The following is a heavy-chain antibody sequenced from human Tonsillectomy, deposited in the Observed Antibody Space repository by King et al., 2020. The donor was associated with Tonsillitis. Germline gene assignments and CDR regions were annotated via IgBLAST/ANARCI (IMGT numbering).Heavy chain of an antibody. D-gene: IGHD3-3*01. Sequence: GGGGGGRGGARGLSCAASGFTFSNYPMHWVRQSPGKGLEWVAVISYDGDNKYYADSVKGRFTISRDNFNNTLFLQMSSLRTEDTALYYCARSAAIRFLSPEDYYGMDVWGQGTTVTVSS. CDR1: GFTFSNYP. CDR3: ARSAAIRFLSPEDYYGMDV. V-gene: IGHV3-30-3*01. CDR2: ISYDGDNK. J-gene: IGHJ6*02.